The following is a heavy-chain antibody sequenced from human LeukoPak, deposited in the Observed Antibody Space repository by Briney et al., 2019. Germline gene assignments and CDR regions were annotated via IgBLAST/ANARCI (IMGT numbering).Heavy chain of an antibody. CDR2: ISGSGDST. V-gene: IGHV3-23*01. J-gene: IGHJ4*02. CDR1: GFTFSSHA. D-gene: IGHD1-26*01. CDR3: AKGEGLPQFFDY. Sequence: GGSLRLSCAASGFTFSSHAMSWVRQAPGKGLEWVSVISGSGDSTYYADSVKGRFTISRDNSNNTLYLQMNSLRAVDTAVYYCAKGEGLPQFFDYWGQGTLVTVSS.